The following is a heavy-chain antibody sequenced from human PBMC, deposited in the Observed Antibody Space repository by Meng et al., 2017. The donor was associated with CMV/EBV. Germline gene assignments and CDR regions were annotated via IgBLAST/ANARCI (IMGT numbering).Heavy chain of an antibody. J-gene: IGHJ5*02. V-gene: IGHV3-15*01. CDR2: IKSKTDGGTT. CDR1: GFTFSNAW. D-gene: IGHD3-10*01. CDR3: TRAIIAPHHYGSGNYFRWFDP. Sequence: GESLKISCATSGFTFSNAWMSWVRQAPGKGLEWVGRIKSKTDGGTTDYAAPVKGRFTISRDDSKTIAYLQMNSLKIEDTAVYYCTRAIIAPHHYGSGNYFRWFDPWGQGTLVTVSS.